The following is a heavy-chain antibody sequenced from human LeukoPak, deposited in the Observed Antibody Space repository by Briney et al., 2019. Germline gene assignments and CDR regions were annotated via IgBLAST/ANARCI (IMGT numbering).Heavy chain of an antibody. V-gene: IGHV4-34*01. D-gene: IGHD1-26*01. J-gene: IGHJ5*02. Sequence: SETLSLTCAVYGGSFSGYYWSWIRQPPGKGLEWIGEINPSGSTNYNPSLKSRVTISVDTSKNQFSLKLSSVTAADTAVYYCAREVGATTRGYRGWFDPWGQGTLVTVFS. CDR1: GGSFSGYY. CDR3: AREVGATTRGYRGWFDP. CDR2: INPSGST.